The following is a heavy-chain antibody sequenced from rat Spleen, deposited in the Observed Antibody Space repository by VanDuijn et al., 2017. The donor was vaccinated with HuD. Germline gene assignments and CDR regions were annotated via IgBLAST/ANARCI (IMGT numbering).Heavy chain of an antibody. V-gene: IGHV5-29*01. CDR1: GFSFSNHG. CDR2: ITTTGGSI. J-gene: IGHJ2*01. D-gene: IGHD1-12*02. Sequence: EVHLVESGGDLVQPGRSLKLSCAASGFSFSNHGMAWVRQAPTRGLEWVATITTTGGSIYYPDSVKGRFTMSRDNTQNTLSLQMNSLRSEDTATYYCTRDGPYGNYFDYWGQGVMVTVSS. CDR3: TRDGPYGNYFDY.